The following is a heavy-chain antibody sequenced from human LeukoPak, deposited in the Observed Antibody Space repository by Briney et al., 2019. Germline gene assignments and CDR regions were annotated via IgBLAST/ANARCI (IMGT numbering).Heavy chain of an antibody. V-gene: IGHV3-30*03. CDR1: GFTFSTYG. D-gene: IGHD2-15*01. CDR3: ARGLRYCSGGSCYNSDAFDI. Sequence: GGSLRLSCAASGFTFSTYGMHWVRQAPGKGLEWVAFILNDGSNKYYADSVKGRFTISRESDKNSLYLQMISLRAGDTAVYYCARGLRYCSGGSCYNSDAFDIWGQGTMVTVSS. CDR2: ILNDGSNK. J-gene: IGHJ3*02.